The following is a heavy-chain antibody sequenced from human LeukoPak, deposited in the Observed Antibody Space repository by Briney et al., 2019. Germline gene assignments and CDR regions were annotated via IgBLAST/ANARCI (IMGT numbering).Heavy chain of an antibody. CDR1: GFSFSTYE. D-gene: IGHD3-16*01. V-gene: IGHV3-48*03. CDR2: ISSSGTTR. Sequence: PGGSLRLSCAASGFSFSTYEMNWVRQAPGRGLEWIAHISSSGTTRKYADSVKGRFTISRDNAENSLFLQMNSPRAEDTALYYCAVGGGYWGQGTLVTVSS. CDR3: AVGGGY. J-gene: IGHJ4*02.